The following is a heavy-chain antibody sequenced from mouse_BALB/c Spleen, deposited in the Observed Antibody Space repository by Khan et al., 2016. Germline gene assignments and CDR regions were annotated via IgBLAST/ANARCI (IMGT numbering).Heavy chain of an antibody. CDR3: ARDDFYFDY. CDR2: IWSGGST. Sequence: VQLQESGPGLVQPSQSLSITCTVSGFSLISYGVHWVRQSPGKGLEWLGVIWSGGSTDYNAAFISRLSISKDNSKSQVSFKMNSLQADDTAIYYCARDDFYFDYWGQGTTLTVSS. D-gene: IGHD2-13*01. J-gene: IGHJ2*01. CDR1: GFSLISYG. V-gene: IGHV2-4-1*01.